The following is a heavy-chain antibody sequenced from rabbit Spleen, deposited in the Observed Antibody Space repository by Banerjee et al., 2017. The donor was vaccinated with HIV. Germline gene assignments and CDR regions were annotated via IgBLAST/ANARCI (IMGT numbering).Heavy chain of an antibody. CDR3: ARADYVSSLVGYGLNL. V-gene: IGHV1S7*01. CDR1: GFTLSSYY. J-gene: IGHJ4*01. D-gene: IGHD6-1*01. Sequence: QLKESGGGLVQPGGSLKLSCKASGFTLSSYYMNWVRQAPGKGLEWIGYIDPVFGITYYANWVNGRFSISRENAQNTVFLQMTSLTAADTATYFCARADYVSSLVGYGLNLWGQGTLVTVS. CDR2: IDPVFGIT.